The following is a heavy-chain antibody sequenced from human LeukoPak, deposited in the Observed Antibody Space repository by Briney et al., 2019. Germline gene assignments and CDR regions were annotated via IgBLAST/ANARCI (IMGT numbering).Heavy chain of an antibody. CDR1: GESFSDYY. CDR3: ARGWKTYDFLSSSPRGYFDY. Sequence: PSETLSLTCAVYGESFSDYYWSWIRQPPGKGLEWIGEVNDRGSTNYNPSLKSRVTISVDTSKSQFSLNLTSVTAADTAIYYCARGWKTYDFLSSSPRGYFDYWSQGTLVTVSS. V-gene: IGHV4-34*01. D-gene: IGHD3-3*01. J-gene: IGHJ4*02. CDR2: VNDRGST.